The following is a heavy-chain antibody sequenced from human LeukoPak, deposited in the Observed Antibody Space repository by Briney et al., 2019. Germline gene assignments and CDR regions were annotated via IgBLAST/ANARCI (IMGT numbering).Heavy chain of an antibody. CDR1: GGSIITYY. V-gene: IGHV4-4*09. Sequence: SETLSLTCTVSGGSIITYYWSWIRQPPGKGLEWIGYIYTSGSTNYNPSLKSRVTISVDTSKNQFSLKLSSVTATDTAVYYCARRTGYCSGGSCYGALAFDYWGQGTLVTVSS. J-gene: IGHJ4*02. CDR3: ARRTGYCSGGSCYGALAFDY. CDR2: IYTSGST. D-gene: IGHD2-15*01.